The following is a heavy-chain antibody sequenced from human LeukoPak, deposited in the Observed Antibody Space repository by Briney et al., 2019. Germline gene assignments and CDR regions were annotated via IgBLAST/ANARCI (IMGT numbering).Heavy chain of an antibody. Sequence: PSETLSLTCTVSGVSISSSNYYWGWIRQPPGKGLEWIGSISYSGYTYYNPSLKRRVTISLDTPKNQISLKLSSVTAADTAVYYCARLQVYRGGDCYPRWFDPWGQGTLVTVSS. D-gene: IGHD2-21*02. CDR2: ISYSGYT. CDR1: GVSISSSNYY. J-gene: IGHJ5*02. CDR3: ARLQVYRGGDCYPRWFDP. V-gene: IGHV4-39*07.